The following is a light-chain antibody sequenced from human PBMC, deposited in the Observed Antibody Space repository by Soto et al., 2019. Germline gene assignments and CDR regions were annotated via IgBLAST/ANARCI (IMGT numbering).Light chain of an antibody. Sequence: QSALTQPASVSGSPGQSITISCTGTSSDVGGYNSVSWYQQHPGKAPKLVIYEVTNRPSGISNRFSGSKSGNTASLTISGLQAEDEADYYCSSYTSNNTQVFGTGTKVTVL. J-gene: IGLJ1*01. CDR3: SSYTSNNTQV. CDR1: SSDVGGYNS. CDR2: EVT. V-gene: IGLV2-14*01.